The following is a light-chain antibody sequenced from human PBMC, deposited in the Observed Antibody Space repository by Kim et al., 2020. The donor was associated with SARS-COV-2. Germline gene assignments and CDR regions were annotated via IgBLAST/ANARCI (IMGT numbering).Light chain of an antibody. CDR3: LQHSTYPIT. Sequence: ASVGDRVTSSGRASQDIRNDLGWYQQNPGRAPKRLIYGASSLQSGVPSRFSGSGAGTEFTLTISREQPEDFATYFCLQHSTYPITFGQGTRLEIK. CDR2: GAS. CDR1: QDIRND. V-gene: IGKV1-17*01. J-gene: IGKJ5*01.